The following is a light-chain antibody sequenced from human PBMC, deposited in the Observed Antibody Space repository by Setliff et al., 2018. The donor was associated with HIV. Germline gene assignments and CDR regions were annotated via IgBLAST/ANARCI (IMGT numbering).Light chain of an antibody. CDR3: SSYTDYNTYV. CDR1: SSDIGGYNY. Sequence: VLTQPASVSGSPGQSITISCTGTSSDIGGYNYVSWYQQHPGKVPKLMIYEVNNRPSGVSNRFSGSKSGNTASLTISGLQAEDEADYYCSSYTDYNTYVFGTGTKVTVL. J-gene: IGLJ1*01. CDR2: EVN. V-gene: IGLV2-14*01.